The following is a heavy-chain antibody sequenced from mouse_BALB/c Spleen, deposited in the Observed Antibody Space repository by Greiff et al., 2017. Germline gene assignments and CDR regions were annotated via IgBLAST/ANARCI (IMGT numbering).Heavy chain of an antibody. V-gene: IGHV2-4-1*01. CDR1: GFSLTSYG. J-gene: IGHJ3*01. CDR2: IWSGGST. D-gene: IGHD1-1*01. CDR3: ARNYYYGSSYVGFAY. Sequence: QVQLQQSGPGLVQPSQSLSITCTVSGFSLTSYGVHWVRQSPGKGLEWLGVIWSGGSTDYNAAFISRLSISKDNSKSQVFFKMNSLQADDTAIYYCARNYYYGSSYVGFAYWGQGTLVTVSA.